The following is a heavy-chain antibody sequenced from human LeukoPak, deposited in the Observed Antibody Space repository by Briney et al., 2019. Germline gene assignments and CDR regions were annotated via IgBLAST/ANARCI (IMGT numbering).Heavy chain of an antibody. D-gene: IGHD6-19*01. V-gene: IGHV3-48*01. Sequence: GGSLRLSCAPSRFTFSSYSMNWVRQAPGKGLEWVSYISSSSSTIYYADSVKGRFTISRDNAKNSLYLQMNSLRAEDTAVYYCARGSRGWYGVQFDYWGQGTLVTVSS. CDR1: RFTFSSYS. J-gene: IGHJ4*02. CDR3: ARGSRGWYGVQFDY. CDR2: ISSSSSTI.